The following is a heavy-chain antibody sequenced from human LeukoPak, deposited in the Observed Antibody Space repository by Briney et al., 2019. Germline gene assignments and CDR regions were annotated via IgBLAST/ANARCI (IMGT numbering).Heavy chain of an antibody. J-gene: IGHJ4*02. D-gene: IGHD2-15*01. Sequence: PSETLSLTCTVSGGSISSHYWSWIRQPPGKGLEWIGYIYYSGSTNYNPSLKSRVTISVDTSKNQFSLKLSSVTAADTAVYYCARSGVATCHYWGQGILVTVSS. CDR2: IYYSGST. CDR1: GGSISSHY. V-gene: IGHV4-59*11. CDR3: ARSGVATCHY.